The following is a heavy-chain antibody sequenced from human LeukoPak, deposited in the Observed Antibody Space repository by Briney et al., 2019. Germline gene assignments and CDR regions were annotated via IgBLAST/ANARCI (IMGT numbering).Heavy chain of an antibody. J-gene: IGHJ6*03. V-gene: IGHV1-2*02. CDR3: ARDNYSNYYYYYYYMDV. CDR1: GYTFTGYY. CDR2: INPSSGGT. Sequence: ASVKVSCKASGYTFTGYYMHWVRQAPGQGLEWMGWINPSSGGTNYAQKFQGRVTMTRDTSISTAYMELSRLRSDDTAVYYCARDNYSNYYYYYYYMDVWGKGTAVTVSS. D-gene: IGHD4-11*01.